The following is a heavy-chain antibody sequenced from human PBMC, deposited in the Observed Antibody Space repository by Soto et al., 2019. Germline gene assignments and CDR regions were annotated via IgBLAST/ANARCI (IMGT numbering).Heavy chain of an antibody. CDR3: ARDKGLATTSGFDY. V-gene: IGHV3-66*01. J-gene: IGHJ4*02. D-gene: IGHD5-12*01. CDR2: IYSGGST. Sequence: GGSLRLSCAASGFTVSSNDMIWVRQAPGKGLEWVSVIYSGGSTNYTESVKGRFTISTDNSKNTLYLQMNSLTAEDTAVYYCARDKGLATTSGFDYWGQGTLVTVSS. CDR1: GFTVSSND.